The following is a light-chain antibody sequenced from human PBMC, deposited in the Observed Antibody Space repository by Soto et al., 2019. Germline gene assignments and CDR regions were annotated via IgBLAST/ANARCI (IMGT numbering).Light chain of an antibody. J-gene: IGLJ1*01. CDR2: EVS. CDR1: SSDVGSYNL. CDR3: CSYAGSSTFNV. V-gene: IGLV2-23*02. Sequence: QRVLTRPVSGSGAPLQSLPIFCTGTSSDVGSYNLVSWYQQHPGKAPKLMIYEVSKRPSGVSNRFSGSKSGNTASLTISGLQAEDEADYYCCSYAGSSTFNVFGTGTKVPVL.